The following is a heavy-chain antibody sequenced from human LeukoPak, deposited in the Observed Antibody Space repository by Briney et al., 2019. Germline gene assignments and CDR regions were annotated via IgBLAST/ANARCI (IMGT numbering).Heavy chain of an antibody. CDR1: GFTFSSYE. D-gene: IGHD3-10*01. V-gene: IGHV3-48*03. J-gene: IGHJ3*02. CDR3: AKEEYYYGSRSYYYAFDI. CDR2: ISSSGSTI. Sequence: GGSLRLSCAASGFTFSSYEMNWVRQAPGKGLEWVSYISSSGSTIYYADSVKGRFTISRDNSKNTLYLQMNSLRAEDTAVYYCAKEEYYYGSRSYYYAFDIWGQGTMVTVSS.